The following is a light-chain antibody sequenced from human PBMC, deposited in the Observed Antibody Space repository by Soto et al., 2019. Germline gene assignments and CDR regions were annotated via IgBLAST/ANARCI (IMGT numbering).Light chain of an antibody. Sequence: EIVLTQSPGTLSLSPGERATLSCRASQSVSSSNLAWYQQRPGQAPRLLIYGASIRGTGVPARFSGGGSGTEFTLTISSLQSEDFAVYYCQQFNTWPRDTFGQGTKVDIK. CDR1: QSVSSSN. J-gene: IGKJ1*01. CDR2: GAS. V-gene: IGKV3-15*01. CDR3: QQFNTWPRDT.